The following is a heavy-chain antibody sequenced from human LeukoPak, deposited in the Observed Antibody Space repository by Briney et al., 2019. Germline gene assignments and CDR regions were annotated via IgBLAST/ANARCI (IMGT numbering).Heavy chain of an antibody. V-gene: IGHV3-7*04. CDR3: ARNRVVVPAAP. D-gene: IGHD2-21*01. CDR2: IKHDGSEN. CDR1: GFTFSSYW. Sequence: GGSLRLSCTASGFTFSSYWMHWVRVRQAPGKGLEWVANIKHDGSENYYVDSVKGRFTISRDNAKDSLYLQMNSLRPEDTAVYYCARNRVVVPAAPWGQGTLVTVSS. J-gene: IGHJ5*02.